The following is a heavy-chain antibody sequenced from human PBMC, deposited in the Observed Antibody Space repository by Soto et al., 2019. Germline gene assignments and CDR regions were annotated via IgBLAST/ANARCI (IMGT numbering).Heavy chain of an antibody. CDR3: ASSRRIVGAIY. J-gene: IGHJ4*02. CDR1: GGSFSGYY. D-gene: IGHD1-26*01. V-gene: IGHV4-34*01. Sequence: QVQLQQWGAGLLKPSETLSLTCAVYGGSFSGYYWSWIRQPPGKGLEWIGEINHSGSTNYNPSLKSRVTISVDTSKNQFSLKLSSVTAADTAVYYCASSRRIVGAIYWGQGTLVTVSS. CDR2: INHSGST.